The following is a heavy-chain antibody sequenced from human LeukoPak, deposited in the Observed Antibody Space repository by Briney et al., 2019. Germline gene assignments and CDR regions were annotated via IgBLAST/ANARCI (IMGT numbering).Heavy chain of an antibody. CDR2: IQPDGSEE. CDR3: ARDGDYYGSGSYRDGFDI. J-gene: IGHJ3*02. D-gene: IGHD3-10*01. V-gene: IGHV3-7*01. Sequence: PGGSLRLSCAASGLVFSNHWMSWVRQAPGQDLEWVGNIQPDGSEEYPVDSVKGRFTISRDNARNLLFLQMNSLRVEDTAVYYCARDGDYYGSGSYRDGFDIWGQGTMVTVSS. CDR1: GLVFSNHW.